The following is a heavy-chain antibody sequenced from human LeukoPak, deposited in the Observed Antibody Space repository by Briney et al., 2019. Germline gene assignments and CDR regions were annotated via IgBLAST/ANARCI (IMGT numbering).Heavy chain of an antibody. CDR3: TRYGNYDILTDYSRAFDI. CDR1: GDSFSSYY. V-gene: IGHV4-59*01. J-gene: IGHJ3*02. Sequence: SETLSLTCTVSGDSFSSYYWSWIRQPPGKGLEWIGNIYYSGSTNYNPSLKSRVTISVDTSENQFSLKLSSVTAADTAVYYCTRYGNYDILTDYSRAFDIWGQGTIVTVSS. CDR2: IYYSGST. D-gene: IGHD3-9*01.